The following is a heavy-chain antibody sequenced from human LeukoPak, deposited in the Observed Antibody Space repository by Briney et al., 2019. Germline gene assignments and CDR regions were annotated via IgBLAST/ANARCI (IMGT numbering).Heavy chain of an antibody. CDR3: ARGLVDYF. CDR2: ISSTSTYK. D-gene: IGHD2/OR15-2a*01. V-gene: IGHV3-21*01. J-gene: IGHJ4*02. CDR1: GLTFDIYS. Sequence: PGGSLRLSCAASGLTFDIYSMNWVRQAPGKGLEWVSSISSTSTYKYYADSVKGRFTIPRDSATNSLYLQMNSLRAEDTAVYYCARGLVDYFGGQGTLVTVSS.